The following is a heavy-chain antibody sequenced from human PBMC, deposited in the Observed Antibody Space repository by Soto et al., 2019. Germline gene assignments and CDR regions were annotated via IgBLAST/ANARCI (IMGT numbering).Heavy chain of an antibody. CDR1: GLTLTNVW. Sequence: EVQLVESGGGLVKPGGSLRVSCAASGLTLTNVWMNWVRQAPGKGLEWVGLIRSEANGGTTDYAAPVKGRFTISRDDSNSTIYLQMNSLESEDTAVYYCAWGAAHVYESWGLGPLVTVSS. CDR2: IRSEANGGTT. CDR3: AWGAAHVYES. D-gene: IGHD3-16*01. V-gene: IGHV3-15*07. J-gene: IGHJ5*02.